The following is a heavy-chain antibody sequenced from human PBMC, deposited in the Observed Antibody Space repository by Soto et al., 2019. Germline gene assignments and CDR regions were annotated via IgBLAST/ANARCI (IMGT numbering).Heavy chain of an antibody. D-gene: IGHD1-1*01. Sequence: QVHLVQSGAEVKKPGASVKVSCQGSGYAFTTYGITWVRQAPGQGLEWMGWISAHNGNTNYAQKLQCRVTVTRDTSTSTAYMELRSLRYDDTAVYYCARGRYGDYWGQGALVTVSS. CDR1: GYAFTTYG. V-gene: IGHV1-18*01. CDR2: ISAHNGNT. CDR3: ARGRYGDY. J-gene: IGHJ4*02.